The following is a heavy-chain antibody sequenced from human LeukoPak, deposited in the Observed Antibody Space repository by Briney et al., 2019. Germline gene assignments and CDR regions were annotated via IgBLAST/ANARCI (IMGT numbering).Heavy chain of an antibody. V-gene: IGHV1-46*01. D-gene: IGHD7-27*01. CDR1: GYTFTSYY. Sequence: ASVKVSCKASGYTFTSYYMHWVRQAPGQGLEWMGIINPSGGSTSYAQKFQGRVTMTRDMSTSTAYMELRSLRSDDTAVYYCARGANRGGDAFDIWGQGTMVTVSS. CDR3: ARGANRGGDAFDI. J-gene: IGHJ3*02. CDR2: INPSGGST.